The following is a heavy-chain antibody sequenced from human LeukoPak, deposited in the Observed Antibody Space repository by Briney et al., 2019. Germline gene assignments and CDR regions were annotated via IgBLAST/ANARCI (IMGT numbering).Heavy chain of an antibody. CDR3: ARDLGSGTPLDC. CDR1: GFSFSSYW. Sequence: GGSLRLSCEASGFSFSSYWMHWVRQAPGEGPVWVSLIRSDGTSTSYADSVKGRFTLSRDNAKNTLYLQMNSLRAEDTAVYYCARDLGSGTPLDCRGQGTLVTVSS. J-gene: IGHJ4*02. D-gene: IGHD1-7*01. V-gene: IGHV3-74*01. CDR2: IRSDGTST.